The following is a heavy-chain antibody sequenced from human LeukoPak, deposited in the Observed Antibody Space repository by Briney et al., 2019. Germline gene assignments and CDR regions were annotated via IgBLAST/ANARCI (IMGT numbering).Heavy chain of an antibody. D-gene: IGHD1-26*01. V-gene: IGHV1-2*02. CDR2: INPNSGGT. Sequence: ASVKVSCKASGYTFTGYYMHWVRQAPGQGLEWMGWINPNSGGTNYAQKFQGRVTMTEDTSTDTAYMELSSLRSEDTAVYYCATSGQLLYMRYYYYGMDVWGQGTTVTFSS. CDR3: ATSGQLLYMRYYYYGMDV. CDR1: GYTFTGYY. J-gene: IGHJ6*02.